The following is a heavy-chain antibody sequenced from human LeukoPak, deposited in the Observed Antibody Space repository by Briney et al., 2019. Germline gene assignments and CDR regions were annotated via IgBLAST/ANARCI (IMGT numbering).Heavy chain of an antibody. J-gene: IGHJ4*02. V-gene: IGHV4-39*01. D-gene: IGHD1-26*01. CDR2: IYYSGST. CDR3: ARHPQYSGSYYLDY. CDR1: GGSISSSSYY. Sequence: PSETLSLTCTVSGGSISSSSYYWGWIRQPPGKGLEWIGSIYYSGSTYYNPSLKSRVTISVDTSKNQFSLKLSSVTAADTAVYYCARHPQYSGSYYLDYWGQGTLVTVSS.